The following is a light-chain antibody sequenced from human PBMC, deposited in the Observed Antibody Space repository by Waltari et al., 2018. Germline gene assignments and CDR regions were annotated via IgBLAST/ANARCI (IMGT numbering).Light chain of an antibody. V-gene: IGKV1-39*01. CDR3: QQLNSFPRT. Sequence: DIQMTQSPSSLSASVGDRVTITCRASQSINTYLNWYQRKPGEAPKLLIYGASTLESGVPSRFSGSGSGTDFTLTISSLQPEDFATYYCQQLNSFPRTFGQGTRLEIK. J-gene: IGKJ2*01. CDR1: QSINTY. CDR2: GAS.